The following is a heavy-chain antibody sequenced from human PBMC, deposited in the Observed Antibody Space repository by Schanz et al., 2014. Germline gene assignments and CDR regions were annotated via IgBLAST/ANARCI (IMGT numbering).Heavy chain of an antibody. D-gene: IGHD3-10*01. V-gene: IGHV1-18*04. J-gene: IGHJ4*02. CDR3: ARAPTRMNMFRGVTYFFDY. CDR1: GYMFDTYG. Sequence: QVRLVQSGAEAREPGASVKVSCKATGYMFDTYGFAWGRQAPGQGLEWMGWISTYNGHTRYGQKFQDRLSLTTDTDTATAHVELRSLRTDDTAVYYCARAPTRMNMFRGVTYFFDYWGQGTLVTVSS. CDR2: ISTYNGHT.